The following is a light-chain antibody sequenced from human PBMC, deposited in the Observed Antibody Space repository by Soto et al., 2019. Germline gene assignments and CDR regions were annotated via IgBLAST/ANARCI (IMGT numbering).Light chain of an antibody. CDR3: LQYSSHPWT. Sequence: IQITQSPSSLSPSVGARVTITCRASRSISDWLAWYQQKPGKAPELLIFDASNLKSGVSSRFSGSGSGTEFTLTISRLQPDDVATYYCLQYSSHPWTFGQGTKVDI. CDR1: RSISDW. V-gene: IGKV1-5*01. CDR2: DAS. J-gene: IGKJ1*01.